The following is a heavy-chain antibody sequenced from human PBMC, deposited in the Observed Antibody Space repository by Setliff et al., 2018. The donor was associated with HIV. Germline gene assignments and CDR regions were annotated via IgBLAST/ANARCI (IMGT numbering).Heavy chain of an antibody. Sequence: SETLSLTCTVRGDLARGNSWHWVRQSPGKGLTWIGEINDRGDNNYDPSLKGRVTISMDTSRNQISLKVTPVTATDTAIYYCARGVPHLFCLDVWDKGVAVTVSS. CDR2: INDRGDN. J-gene: IGHJ6*04. V-gene: IGHV4-34*01. CDR1: GDLARGNS. D-gene: IGHD2-15*01. CDR3: ARGVPHLFCLDV.